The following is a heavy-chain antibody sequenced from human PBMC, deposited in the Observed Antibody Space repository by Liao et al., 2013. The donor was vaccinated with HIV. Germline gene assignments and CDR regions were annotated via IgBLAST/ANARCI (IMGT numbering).Heavy chain of an antibody. J-gene: IGHJ3*02. CDR2: MSARGST. CDR3: ARIDQGAFDI. CDR1: GGSMSGYY. V-gene: IGHV4-4*07. Sequence: QVEPQESGPRLMKPSETLSLMCSVSGGSMSGYYWSWIRQTAGKGLECLGRMSARGSTHYNPSLKKRLKMSVDMSKNQISLNLYSVTAADTAVYYCARIDQGAFDIWGQGTMVTVSS.